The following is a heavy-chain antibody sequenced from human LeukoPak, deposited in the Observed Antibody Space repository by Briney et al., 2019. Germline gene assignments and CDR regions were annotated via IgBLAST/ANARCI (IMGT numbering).Heavy chain of an antibody. CDR1: GFTFSSYW. CDR2: IKQDGSEK. D-gene: IGHD1-14*01. V-gene: IGHV3-7*01. CDR3: ARDHRPEIQYYYMDV. J-gene: IGHJ6*03. Sequence: PGGSLRLSCAASGFTFSSYWMSWVRQAPGKGLEWVANIKQDGSEKYYVDSVKGRFTISRDNAKNSLYLQMNSLRAEDTAVYYCARDHRPEIQYYYMDVWGKGTTVAVSS.